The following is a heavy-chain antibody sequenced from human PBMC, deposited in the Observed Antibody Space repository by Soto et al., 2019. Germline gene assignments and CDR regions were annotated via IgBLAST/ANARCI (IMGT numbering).Heavy chain of an antibody. J-gene: IGHJ6*02. CDR2: INPKFGDT. Sequence: QVQLVQSGAEVKEPGDSVRVSCEASGYTFTAYYIHWVRRGPGQGLEWMGWINPKFGDTTYAQDFQGRVSMTRDMSISSVYMELSKLPSDDTAIYYCARNMDYYYGRGSGNGHGVWGQGTTVNVFS. D-gene: IGHD3-10*02. CDR3: ARNMDYYYGRGSGNGHGV. CDR1: GYTFTAYY. V-gene: IGHV1-2*02.